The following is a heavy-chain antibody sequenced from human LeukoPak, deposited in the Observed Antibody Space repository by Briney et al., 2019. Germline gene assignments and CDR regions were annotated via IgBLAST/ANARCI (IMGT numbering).Heavy chain of an antibody. Sequence: GGSLRLSCVASGFPFPTYAMMWVRQAPGKGLEWVSSVRVSDGARFYADSVKGRFTISRDNSKNTLYLQMNSLRAEDTAVYYCARDPYDSSGYYFDYWGQGTLVTVSS. CDR3: ARDPYDSSGYYFDY. D-gene: IGHD3-22*01. J-gene: IGHJ4*02. CDR2: VRVSDGAR. V-gene: IGHV3-23*01. CDR1: GFPFPTYA.